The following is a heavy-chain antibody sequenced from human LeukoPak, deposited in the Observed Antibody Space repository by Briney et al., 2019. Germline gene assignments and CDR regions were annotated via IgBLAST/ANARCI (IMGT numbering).Heavy chain of an antibody. CDR1: GGSISSSNYF. CDR3: ARQLYSSATV. V-gene: IGHV4-39*01. Sequence: SETLSLTCTVSGGSISSSNYFWGWIRQPPGKGLEWIGNIYYSGSTYYNPSLKSRVTISLDTSKNQFSLQLSSMTVADTAVYYCARQLYSSATVWGQGTTVTVSS. D-gene: IGHD6-25*01. CDR2: IYYSGST. J-gene: IGHJ6*02.